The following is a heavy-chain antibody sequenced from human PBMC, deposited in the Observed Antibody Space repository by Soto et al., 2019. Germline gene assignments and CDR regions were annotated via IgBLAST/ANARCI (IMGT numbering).Heavy chain of an antibody. Sequence: SETLSLTCTVSGGSISSYYWSWIRQPPGKGLEWIGYIYYSGSANYNPSLKSRVTISVDTSKNQFSLKLSSVTAADTAVYYCARVASDCSGGSCYSFYFDYWGQGTLVTVSS. CDR1: GGSISSYY. CDR3: ARVASDCSGGSCYSFYFDY. V-gene: IGHV4-59*01. CDR2: IYYSGSA. J-gene: IGHJ4*02. D-gene: IGHD2-15*01.